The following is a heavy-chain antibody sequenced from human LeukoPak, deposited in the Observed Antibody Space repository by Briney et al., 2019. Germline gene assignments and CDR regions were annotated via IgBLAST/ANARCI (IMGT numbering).Heavy chain of an antibody. D-gene: IGHD6-19*01. CDR3: AKDLTWVAVAGTDAFDI. V-gene: IGHV3-30*04. CDR2: ISYDGSNK. J-gene: IGHJ3*02. Sequence: GGSLRLSCAASGFTFSSYAMHWVRQAPGKGLEWVAVISYDGSNKYYADSVKGRFTISRDNSKNTLYLQMNSLRAEDTAVYYCAKDLTWVAVAGTDAFDIWGQGTMVTVSS. CDR1: GFTFSSYA.